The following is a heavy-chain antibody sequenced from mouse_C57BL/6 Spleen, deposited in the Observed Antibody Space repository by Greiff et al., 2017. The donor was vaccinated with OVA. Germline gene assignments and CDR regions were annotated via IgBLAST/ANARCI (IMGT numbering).Heavy chain of an antibody. CDR1: GFSFNTYA. CDR3: VSQKTWFAY. CDR2: IRSKSNNYAT. Sequence: EVHLVESGGGLVQPKGSLKLSCAASGFSFNTYAMNWVRQAPGKGLEWVARIRSKSNNYATYYAESVKDRFTISRDDSESMLYLQMNNLKTEDTAMYYCVSQKTWFAYWGQGTLVTVSA. J-gene: IGHJ3*01. V-gene: IGHV10-1*01.